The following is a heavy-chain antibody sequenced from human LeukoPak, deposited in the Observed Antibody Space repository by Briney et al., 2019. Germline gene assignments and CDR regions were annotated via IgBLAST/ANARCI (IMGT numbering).Heavy chain of an antibody. Sequence: PGGSLRLSCAASGFTVSSNYMSWVRQAPGKGLEWVSIIYSGGSTYYADSVKGRFTISRDNSKNTLFLQMNSLRAEDTAVYYCARGRQNYGDYPYWGQGTLVTVSS. CDR2: IYSGGST. D-gene: IGHD4-17*01. V-gene: IGHV3-53*01. CDR3: ARGRQNYGDYPY. CDR1: GFTVSSNY. J-gene: IGHJ4*02.